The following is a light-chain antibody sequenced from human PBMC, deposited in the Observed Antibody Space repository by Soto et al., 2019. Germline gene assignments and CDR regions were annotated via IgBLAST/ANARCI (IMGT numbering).Light chain of an antibody. CDR1: QSVSSGY. CDR2: GAS. CDR3: QQYGSSPLWT. J-gene: IGKJ1*01. V-gene: IGKV3-20*01. Sequence: EIVLTQSPGTLSLSPGERATLSCRASQSVSSGYLAWYQHKPGQAPRLLIYGASSRATGIPDRFSGSGSGTDFTLTISRLEPEDFAVYYCQQYGSSPLWTFGQGTKVEIE.